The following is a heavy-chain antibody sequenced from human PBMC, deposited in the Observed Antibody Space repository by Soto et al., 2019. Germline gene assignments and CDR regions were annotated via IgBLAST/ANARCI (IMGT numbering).Heavy chain of an antibody. CDR3: ARSPLVVLNYFES. V-gene: IGHV1-69*02. Sequence: QVQLVQSGTEVKKPGSSVKVSCKASGGTFRNYPITWVRQAPGQGLEWMGSIFPLTDIPDYAQNFQARLTISADKSTSTAYMELSSLTSDDTAMYFCARSPLVVLNYFESWGQGAPVTVAS. CDR1: GGTFRNYP. J-gene: IGHJ4*02. CDR2: IFPLTDIP.